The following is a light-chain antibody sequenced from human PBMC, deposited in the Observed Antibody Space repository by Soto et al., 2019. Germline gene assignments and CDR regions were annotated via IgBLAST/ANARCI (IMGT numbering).Light chain of an antibody. CDR1: QSVSSN. J-gene: IGKJ4*01. CDR2: DAS. Sequence: EIVMTQSPATLSVAPGERASLSCRASQSVSSNLAWYQQKPGQAPRLLIYDASNRATGIPARFSGSGSGTDFTLTISSLEPEDFAVYYCQQRSNWPLTFGRGTKVDI. CDR3: QQRSNWPLT. V-gene: IGKV3-11*01.